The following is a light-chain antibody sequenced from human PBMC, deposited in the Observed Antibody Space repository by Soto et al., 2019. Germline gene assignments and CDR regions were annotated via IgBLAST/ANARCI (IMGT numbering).Light chain of an antibody. V-gene: IGKV3-20*01. CDR1: QSVSSPY. Sequence: EVVLTQSPVTLSLSPGERATLPCRASQSVSSPYLAWYQQKPGQPPRLLIYGASSRATDIPDRFIGSGSGTEFTLTIARLAPEYFAMYYCQQYGSSPFTFGPGTKVDI. CDR2: GAS. CDR3: QQYGSSPFT. J-gene: IGKJ3*01.